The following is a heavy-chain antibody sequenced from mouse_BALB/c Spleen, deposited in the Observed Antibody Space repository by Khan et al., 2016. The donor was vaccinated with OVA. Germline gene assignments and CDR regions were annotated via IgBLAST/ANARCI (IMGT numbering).Heavy chain of an antibody. J-gene: IGHJ3*01. V-gene: IGHV3-8*02. CDR3: ARSTYRYAFAY. D-gene: IGHD2-14*01. CDR2: MLYSGNT. Sequence: VQLKESGPSLVKPSQTLSLTCSVTGDSITSGYWSWIRKFPGNKLEYMGYMLYSGNTYYNPSLKSRISITRHTSKHQYFLKLNSVTTEDTATYYCARSTYRYAFAYWGQGTLVTVSA. CDR1: GDSITSGY.